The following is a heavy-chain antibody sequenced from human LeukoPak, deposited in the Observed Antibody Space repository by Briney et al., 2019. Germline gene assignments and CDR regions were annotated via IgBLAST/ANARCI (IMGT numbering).Heavy chain of an antibody. V-gene: IGHV3-7*03. CDR1: GFIFSSYW. J-gene: IGHJ4*02. CDR3: VRHDFWSGFKGGDY. D-gene: IGHD3-3*01. Sequence: GGSLRLSCAASGFIFSSYWMSWVRQAPGKGLEWVANIKQDGSEKYYVDSVKGRFTISRDNAKNSLYLQMNSLRAEDTAFYYCVRHDFWSGFKGGDYWGQGTLVTVSS. CDR2: IKQDGSEK.